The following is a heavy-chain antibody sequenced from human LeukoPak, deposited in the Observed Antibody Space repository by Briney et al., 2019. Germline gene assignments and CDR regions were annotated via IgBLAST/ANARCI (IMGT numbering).Heavy chain of an antibody. J-gene: IGHJ5*02. CDR3: ARERPPPSNSERGGSSRPNWFDP. V-gene: IGHV3-30*04. Sequence: QPGGSLRLSCAASGFTFSSYAMHWVRQAPGKGLEWVAVISYDGSNKYYADSVKGRFTISRDNSKNTLYLQMNSLRSDDTAVYYCARERPPPSNSERGGSSRPNWFDPWGQGTLVTVSS. CDR1: GFTFSSYA. CDR2: ISYDGSNK. D-gene: IGHD4-23*01.